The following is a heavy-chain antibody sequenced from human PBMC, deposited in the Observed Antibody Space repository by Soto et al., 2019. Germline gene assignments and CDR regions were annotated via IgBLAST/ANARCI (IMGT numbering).Heavy chain of an antibody. CDR2: IWYDGSNK. J-gene: IGHJ6*02. CDR1: GFTFSSYG. D-gene: IGHD3-10*02. V-gene: IGHV3-33*08. CDR3: ARDRLSSSGWYYYYYGMDV. Sequence: AGGSLRLSCAASGFTFSSYGMHWVRQAPGKGLEWVAVIWYDGSNKYYADSVKGRFTISRDNSKNTLYLQMNSLRAEDTAVYYCARDRLSSSGWYYYYYGMDVWGQGTTVTVSS.